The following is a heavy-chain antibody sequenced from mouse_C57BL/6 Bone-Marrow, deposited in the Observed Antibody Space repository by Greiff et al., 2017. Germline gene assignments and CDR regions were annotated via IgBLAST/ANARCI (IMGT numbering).Heavy chain of an antibody. CDR3: ARLLTATYWYFDV. D-gene: IGHD4-1*01. V-gene: IGHV1-53*01. Sequence: QVQLQQPGPELVKPGASVKLSCKASGYTFTSYWMHWVKQRPGPGLEWIGNINPRNGGTNYNEKFKSKATLTVDKSSSQAYMQLSSLTSEDPAVYYCARLLTATYWYFDVCGSGTTVTVTS. CDR2: INPRNGGT. J-gene: IGHJ1*01. CDR1: GYTFTSYW.